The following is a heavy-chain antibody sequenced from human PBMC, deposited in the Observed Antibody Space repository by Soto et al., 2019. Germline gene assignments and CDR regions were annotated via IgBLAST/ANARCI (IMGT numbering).Heavy chain of an antibody. CDR1: GFTFSSYA. D-gene: IGHD2-15*01. Sequence: GGSLRLSCAASGFTFSSYAMHWVRQAPGKGLEWVAVISYDGSNKYYADSVKGRFTISRDNSKNTLYLQMNSLRAEDTAVYYCASDLSDIVVVVAASYAFDIWGQGTMVTVSS. V-gene: IGHV3-30-3*01. J-gene: IGHJ3*02. CDR2: ISYDGSNK. CDR3: ASDLSDIVVVVAASYAFDI.